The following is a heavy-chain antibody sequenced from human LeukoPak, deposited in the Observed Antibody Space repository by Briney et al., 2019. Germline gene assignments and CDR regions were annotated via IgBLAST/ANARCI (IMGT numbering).Heavy chain of an antibody. V-gene: IGHV5-51*01. D-gene: IGHD1-26*01. J-gene: IGHJ4*02. CDR2: IYPGDSDT. CDR3: ARRRDLYSGSYYPFDY. CDR1: GYSFTSYW. Sequence: GESLKISCKGSGYSFTSYWIGWVRQMPGKGLEWMGIIYPGDSDTRYSPSFQGQVTISADKSISTAYLQWSSLKASDTAMYYCARRRDLYSGSYYPFDYWGQGTLVTVSS.